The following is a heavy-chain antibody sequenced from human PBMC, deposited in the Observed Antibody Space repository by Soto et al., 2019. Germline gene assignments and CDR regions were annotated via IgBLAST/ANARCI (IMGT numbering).Heavy chain of an antibody. CDR2: IYYSGST. D-gene: IGHD1-26*01. CDR3: ARRWGFTFDY. J-gene: IGHJ4*02. V-gene: IGHV4-59*08. Sequence: PSETLSLTCTVSGGSISSYYWSWFRQPPGKGLEWIGYIYYSGSTNYNPSLKSRVTISVDTSKNQFSLKLSSVTAADTAVYYCARRWGFTFDYWGQGTLVTVSS. CDR1: GGSISSYY.